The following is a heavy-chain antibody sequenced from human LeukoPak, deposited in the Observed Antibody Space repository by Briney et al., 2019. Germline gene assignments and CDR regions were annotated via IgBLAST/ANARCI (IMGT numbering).Heavy chain of an antibody. J-gene: IGHJ6*02. CDR1: GGSISSYY. V-gene: IGHV4-59*01. CDR3: ARDPSMVRGYGMDV. D-gene: IGHD3-10*01. Sequence: SETLSLTCTVSGGSISSYYWSWIRRPPGKGLEWIGYIYYSGSTNYNPSLKSRVTISVDTSKNQFSLKLSSVTTADTAVYYCARDPSMVRGYGMDVWGQGTTVTVSS. CDR2: IYYSGST.